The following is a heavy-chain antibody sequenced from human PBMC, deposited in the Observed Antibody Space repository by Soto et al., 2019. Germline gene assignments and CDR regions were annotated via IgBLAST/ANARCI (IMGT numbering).Heavy chain of an antibody. CDR3: ARGLHLTAHITSYLPFYYYYGMEV. CDR1: GGSFSGYY. D-gene: IGHD1-26*01. V-gene: IGHV4-34*01. Sequence: QVQLQQWGAGLLKPSETLSLTCAVYGGSFSGYYWSWIRQPPGKGLEWIGEINHSGSTNYNPSLKSRVNISVDTSKNQFSLKLSSVTAADTAVYYCARGLHLTAHITSYLPFYYYYGMEVWGQGTTVTVSS. J-gene: IGHJ6*02. CDR2: INHSGST.